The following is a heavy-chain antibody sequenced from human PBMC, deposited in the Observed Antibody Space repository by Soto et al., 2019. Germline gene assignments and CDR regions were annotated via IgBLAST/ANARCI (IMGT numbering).Heavy chain of an antibody. CDR1: GLTFRSYW. D-gene: IGHD2-21*01. J-gene: IGHJ4*02. CDR3: VRDMQLWRLDS. V-gene: IGHV3-74*03. Sequence: DVQLVESGGGLVQPGESLRLSCAASGLTFRSYWMHWVRQAPGKGLVWVSRINTDGSVAMYVDSVKGRFTISRDNAKNTLLLRMNSLRAEDTAVYYCVRDMQLWRLDSGGQGTLVTVSS. CDR2: INTDGSVA.